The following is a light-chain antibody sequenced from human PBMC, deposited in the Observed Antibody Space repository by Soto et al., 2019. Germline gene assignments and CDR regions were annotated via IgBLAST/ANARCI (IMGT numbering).Light chain of an antibody. CDR1: SSNIGSNT. J-gene: IGLJ3*02. CDR2: SDN. V-gene: IGLV1-44*01. Sequence: QSVLTQPPSASGTPGQRVTISCSGSSSNIGSNTVNWYQQLPGTAPKLLIYSDNQRPSGVPDRFSGSKSGTSASLAISGLQSEDEADYYCAPWDDSLNGWVFGGGTKLNVL. CDR3: APWDDSLNGWV.